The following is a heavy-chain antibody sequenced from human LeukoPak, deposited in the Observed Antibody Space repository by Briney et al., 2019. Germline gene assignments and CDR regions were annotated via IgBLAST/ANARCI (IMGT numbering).Heavy chain of an antibody. Sequence: PSETLSLTRTVSGGSISSSSYYWGWIRQPPGKGLEWIGSIYYSGSTYYNPSLKSRVTISVDTSKNQFSLKLSSVTAADTAVYYCARQWWDPAGGMDVWGKGTTVTISS. CDR2: IYYSGST. J-gene: IGHJ6*03. V-gene: IGHV4-39*01. D-gene: IGHD2-15*01. CDR3: ARQWWDPAGGMDV. CDR1: GGSISSSSYY.